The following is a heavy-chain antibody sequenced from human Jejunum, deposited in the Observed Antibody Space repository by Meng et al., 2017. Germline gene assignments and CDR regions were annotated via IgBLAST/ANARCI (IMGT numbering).Heavy chain of an antibody. CDR3: ARDLLGPAIAASGYFDP. V-gene: IGHV4-4*02. CDR1: GGSISDSNW. D-gene: IGHD5-12*01. Sequence: QVHPQGSGPGLVKPSGTLSLNCAVSGGSISDSNWWSWVRQPPGKGLEWIGEIYHTGSTNYNPSLKSRVTMSLDKSKNQFFLDLTSVTAADTAVYYCARDLLGPAIAASGYFDPWGQGTLVTVSS. CDR2: IYHTGST. J-gene: IGHJ5*02.